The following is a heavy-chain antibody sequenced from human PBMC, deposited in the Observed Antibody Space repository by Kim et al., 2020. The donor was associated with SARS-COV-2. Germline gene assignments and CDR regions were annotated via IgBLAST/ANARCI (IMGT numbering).Heavy chain of an antibody. V-gene: IGHV4-34*01. Sequence: SETLSLTCAVYGGSFRAYYWNWVRQLPGKGLEWIGEINQGGTTDYNPSLKCRATMSVDTPKYQLSLRLTSLTAADTAVYYCARVEWLGERRTDYWGQGT. CDR1: GGSFRAYY. J-gene: IGHJ4*02. CDR3: ARVEWLGERRTDY. D-gene: IGHD5-12*01. CDR2: INQGGTT.